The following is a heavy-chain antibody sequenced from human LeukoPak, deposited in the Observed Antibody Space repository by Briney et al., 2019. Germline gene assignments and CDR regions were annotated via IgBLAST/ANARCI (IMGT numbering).Heavy chain of an antibody. CDR3: ARSGYPQAFDY. J-gene: IGHJ4*02. Sequence: SGPTLVKPTQTLTLTCTFSGFSLSTSGVGVGWIRQPPGKALECLALIYWDDDKRYSPSLKSRLTITKDTSKNQVVLTMTYMDPVDTATYYCARSGYPQAFDYWGQESLVTVSS. CDR2: IYWDDDK. CDR1: GFSLSTSGVG. V-gene: IGHV2-5*02. D-gene: IGHD3-22*01.